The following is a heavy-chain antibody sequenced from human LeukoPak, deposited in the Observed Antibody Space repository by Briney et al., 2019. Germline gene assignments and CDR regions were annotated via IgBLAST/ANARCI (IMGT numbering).Heavy chain of an antibody. D-gene: IGHD1-26*01. V-gene: IGHV4-30-2*01. CDR3: ARVGAIPL. J-gene: IGHJ4*02. CDR2: IYHSGST. Sequence: SSETLSLTCTVSGGSISSYYWSWIRQPPGKGLEWIGYIYHSGSTYYNPSLKSRVTISVDRSKNQFSLKLSSVTAADTAVYYCARVGAIPLWGQGTLVTVSS. CDR1: GGSISSYY.